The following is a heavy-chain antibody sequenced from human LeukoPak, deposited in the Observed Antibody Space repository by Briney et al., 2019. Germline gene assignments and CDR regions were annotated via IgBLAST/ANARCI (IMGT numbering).Heavy chain of an antibody. CDR3: ARDTYYYGSGSYPIPDY. Sequence: ASVKVSCKASGYTFTSYGISWVRQAPGQGLEWMGWISAYNGNTNYAQKLQGRVTMTTDTSTSTAYMELRSLRSDDTAVYYCARDTYYYGSGSYPIPDYWGQGTLVTASS. CDR1: GYTFTSYG. V-gene: IGHV1-18*01. D-gene: IGHD3-10*01. J-gene: IGHJ4*02. CDR2: ISAYNGNT.